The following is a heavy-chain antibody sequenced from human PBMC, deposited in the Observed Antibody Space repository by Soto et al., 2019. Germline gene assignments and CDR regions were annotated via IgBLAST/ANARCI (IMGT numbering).Heavy chain of an antibody. CDR3: ARGQNVWGSYRYTDFDY. J-gene: IGHJ4*02. CDR1: GYTFTGYY. D-gene: IGHD3-16*02. CDR2: INPNSGGT. Sequence: ASAKVSCKASGYTFTGYYMHWVRQAPGQRLEWMGWINPNSGGTNYAQKFQGRVTMTRDTSISTAYMELSRLRSDDTAVYYCARGQNVWGSYRYTDFDYWGQGTLVTVSS. V-gene: IGHV1-2*02.